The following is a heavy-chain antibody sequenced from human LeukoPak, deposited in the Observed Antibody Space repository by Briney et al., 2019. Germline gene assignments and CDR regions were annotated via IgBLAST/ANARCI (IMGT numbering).Heavy chain of an antibody. Sequence: VASVKVSCKASGYTFISYYIHWVRQAPGQGLEWMGIINPSGGSTTYAQKFQCRVTMTRDTSTNTVYMELSSLRSEDTAVYYCARVRSIRVEVIDYWGQGTLVTVSS. V-gene: IGHV1-46*01. CDR2: INPSGGST. D-gene: IGHD4-17*01. CDR3: ARVRSIRVEVIDY. J-gene: IGHJ4*02. CDR1: GYTFISYY.